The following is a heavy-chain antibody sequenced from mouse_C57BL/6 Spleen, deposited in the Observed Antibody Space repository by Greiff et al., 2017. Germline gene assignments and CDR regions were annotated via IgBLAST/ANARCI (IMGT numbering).Heavy chain of an antibody. CDR3: ARYYGSSYHFDD. J-gene: IGHJ2*01. Sequence: VQLQQSGAELVKPGASVKLSCKASGYTFTSYWMQWVKQRPGQGLEWIGEIDPSDSYTNYNQKFKGKATLTVDTSSSTAYMQLSILTSEDSSVYYCARYYGSSYHFDDWGQGTTLTVSS. CDR1: GYTFTSYW. D-gene: IGHD1-1*01. V-gene: IGHV1-50*01. CDR2: IDPSDSYT.